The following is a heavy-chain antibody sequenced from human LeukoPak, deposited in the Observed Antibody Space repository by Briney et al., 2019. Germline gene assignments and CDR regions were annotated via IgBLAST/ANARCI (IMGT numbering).Heavy chain of an antibody. V-gene: IGHV3-30*18. CDR3: AKDLINWAPFTEGKYYYGSGSHYYGMDV. Sequence: GGSLRPSCAASGFTFSSYGMHWVRQAPGKGLEWVAVISYDGSNKYYADSVKGRFTISRDNSKNTLYLQMNSLRAEDTAVYYCAKDLINWAPFTEGKYYYGSGSHYYGMDVWGQGTTVTVSS. CDR1: GFTFSSYG. CDR2: ISYDGSNK. J-gene: IGHJ6*02. D-gene: IGHD3-10*01.